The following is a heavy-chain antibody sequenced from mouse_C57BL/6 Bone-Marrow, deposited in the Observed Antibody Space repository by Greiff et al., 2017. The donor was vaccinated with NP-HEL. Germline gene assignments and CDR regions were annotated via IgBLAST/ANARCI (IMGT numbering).Heavy chain of an antibody. D-gene: IGHD1-1*01. Sequence: QVTLKVCGPGILQSSQTLSLTCSFSGFSLSTSGMGVSWIRQPSGKGLEWLAHIYWDDDKRYNPSLKSRLTISKDTSRNQVFLKITSVDTADTATYYCARSYGSSRAWFAYWGQGTLVTVSA. CDR1: GFSLSTSGMG. CDR3: ARSYGSSRAWFAY. CDR2: IYWDDDK. V-gene: IGHV8-12*01. J-gene: IGHJ3*01.